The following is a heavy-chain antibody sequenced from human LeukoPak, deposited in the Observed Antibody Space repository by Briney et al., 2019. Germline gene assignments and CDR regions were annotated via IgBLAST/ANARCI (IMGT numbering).Heavy chain of an antibody. V-gene: IGHV3-48*03. CDR3: VRLNWFDP. J-gene: IGHJ5*02. CDR2: ISSSGSTI. CDR1: GFTFSSYE. Sequence: GGSLRLSCAASGFTFSSYEMNWVRQAQGKGLEWVSYISSSGSTIWYADSVKGRFTISRDNAKNSLYLQMNNLRAEDTAVYYCVRLNWFDPWGQGTLVTVSS.